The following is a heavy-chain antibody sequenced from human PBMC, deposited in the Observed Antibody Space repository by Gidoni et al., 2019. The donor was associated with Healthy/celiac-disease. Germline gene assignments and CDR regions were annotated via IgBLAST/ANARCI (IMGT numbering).Heavy chain of an antibody. CDR2: MNHSGST. D-gene: IGHD6-19*01. Sequence: QVQLQQCCAGLLKPSATLSLTFAVSGGSFSGYYWSWIPQPPGKELEWNGAMNHSGSTNYNPTLKSRVTISVDTTKNQFSLKLSSVTATDTAVDYWAMVSSWGKAGAQFDYWGQGTLVTVSS. CDR3: AMVSSWGKAGAQFDY. CDR1: GGSFSGYY. V-gene: IGHV4-34*01. J-gene: IGHJ4*02.